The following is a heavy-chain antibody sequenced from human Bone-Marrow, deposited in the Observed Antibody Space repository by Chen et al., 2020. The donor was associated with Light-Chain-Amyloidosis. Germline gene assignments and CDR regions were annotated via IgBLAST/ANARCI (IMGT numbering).Heavy chain of an antibody. CDR2: VIASGGST. CDR3: ARSSGWWAYNF. J-gene: IGHJ4*02. Sequence: EEQLLESGGDLVQPGGSLRLSCSASGFTFSSYSMACVRQAPGKGLEWLSDVIASGGSTFYADSVKGRFTISRDNSKNTLYLQMSSLRADDTALYYCARSSGWWAYNFWGQGTLVTVSS. D-gene: IGHD6-19*01. CDR1: GFTFSSYS. V-gene: IGHV3-23*01.